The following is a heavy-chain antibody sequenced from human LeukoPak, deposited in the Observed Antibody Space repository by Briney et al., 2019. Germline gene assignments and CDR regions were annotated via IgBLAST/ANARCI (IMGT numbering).Heavy chain of an antibody. CDR3: ARAEGYGGELDS. V-gene: IGHV3-30*19. D-gene: IGHD4-23*01. J-gene: IGHJ4*02. CDR1: GFTFRSYG. Sequence: GGSLRLSCAASGFTFRSYGMHWVRQAPGKGLEWVAVIPYHGSNKYYADSVKGRFTISRENSKNRLYLQMNSLRAEDTAVYYCARAEGYGGELDSWGQGTLVTVSS. CDR2: IPYHGSNK.